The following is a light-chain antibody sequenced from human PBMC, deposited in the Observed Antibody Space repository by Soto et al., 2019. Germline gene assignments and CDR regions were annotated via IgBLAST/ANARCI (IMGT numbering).Light chain of an antibody. Sequence: QSALTQPASVSGSPGQSITISCTGTSSDLGAYAYVSWYQQHPGKAPKLMIYEVSNRPSGVSDRFSGSKSGNTASLTISGLQAEDEADYYCSSYTITSTLLFGGGTKLTVL. CDR2: EVS. J-gene: IGLJ2*01. V-gene: IGLV2-14*01. CDR1: SSDLGAYAY. CDR3: SSYTITSTLL.